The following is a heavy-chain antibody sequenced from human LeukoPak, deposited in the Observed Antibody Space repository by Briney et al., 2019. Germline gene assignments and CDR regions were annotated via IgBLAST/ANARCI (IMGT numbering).Heavy chain of an antibody. CDR2: ISGSGGST. Sequence: GGSLRLSCAASGFTFSSYAMSWVRQAPGKGLEWVSAISGSGGSTYYADSVKGRFTISRDNSKNTLYLQMNSLRAEDTAVYYCAKASIAVAGTKLDYWAREPWSPSPQ. D-gene: IGHD6-19*01. J-gene: IGHJ4*02. CDR3: AKASIAVAGTKLDY. V-gene: IGHV3-23*01. CDR1: GFTFSSYA.